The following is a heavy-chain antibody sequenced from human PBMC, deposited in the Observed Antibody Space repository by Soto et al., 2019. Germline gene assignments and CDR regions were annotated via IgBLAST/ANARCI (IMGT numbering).Heavy chain of an antibody. J-gene: IGHJ4*02. CDR2: IYYSGST. CDR1: GGSISSSSYY. Sequence: QLQLQESGPGLVKPSETLSLTCTVSGGSISSSSYYWGWIRQPPGKGLEWIGSIYYSGSTYYNPSLKSRVTISVDTSKHQFSLKLSSVTAADTAVYYCARQGVRGITISGVVNPGFDYWGQGTLVTVSS. V-gene: IGHV4-39*01. D-gene: IGHD3-3*01. CDR3: ARQGVRGITISGVVNPGFDY.